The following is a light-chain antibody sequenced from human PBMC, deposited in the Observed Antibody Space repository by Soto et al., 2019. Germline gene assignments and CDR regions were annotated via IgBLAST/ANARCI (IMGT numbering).Light chain of an antibody. CDR3: QSYDSSLSGPYVV. CDR1: NSNIGAGYD. J-gene: IGLJ2*01. V-gene: IGLV1-40*01. CDR2: GNI. Sequence: QSVLTQPPSVTGAPGQRVTISCTGSNSNIGAGYDVHWYRQFPGTAPKLLIYGNINRPSGVPDRFSGSKSGTSASLAITGLQAEDEADYYCQSYDSSLSGPYVVFGGGTKLTVL.